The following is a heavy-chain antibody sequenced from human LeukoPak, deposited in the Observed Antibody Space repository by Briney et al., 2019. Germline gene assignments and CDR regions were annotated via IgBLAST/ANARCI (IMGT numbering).Heavy chain of an antibody. CDR1: GFTFSSYA. CDR3: AKHPTKVIPDAFDI. D-gene: IGHD2-21*01. Sequence: GGSLRLSCAPSGFTFSSYAMSWVRPLHGRGRGWVSPISGRGGSTDYADSVKGRFTISRDNSKNTLYLQMNSLRAEDTAVYYCAKHPTKVIPDAFDIWGQGTMVTVSS. J-gene: IGHJ3*02. CDR2: ISGRGGST. V-gene: IGHV3-23*01.